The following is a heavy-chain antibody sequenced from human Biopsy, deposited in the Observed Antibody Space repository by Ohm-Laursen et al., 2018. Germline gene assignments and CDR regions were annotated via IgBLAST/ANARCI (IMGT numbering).Heavy chain of an antibody. J-gene: IGHJ4*02. CDR3: ARLTGDPSY. CDR2: IYYTGHT. CDR1: GGSIKSYY. Sequence: GTLSLTCTVSGGSIKSYYWNWIRQSPGKGLEWIGFIYYTGHTNYNPSLKSRATTSVDTSKNQFSLKVISVTAADTAVYYCARLTGDPSYWGQGILVTVSS. V-gene: IGHV4-59*01. D-gene: IGHD7-27*01.